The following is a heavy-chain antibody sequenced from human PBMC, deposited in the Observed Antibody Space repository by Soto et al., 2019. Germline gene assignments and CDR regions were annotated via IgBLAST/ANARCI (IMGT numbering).Heavy chain of an antibody. D-gene: IGHD5-18*01. CDR3: AKERGYSTKWGFDP. V-gene: IGHV3-30*18. J-gene: IGHJ5*02. CDR2: ISYDGSNK. CDR1: GFTFSSYG. Sequence: LRLSCAASGFTFSSYGIQWVRQAPGKGLEWVAVISYDGSNKYYADSVKGRFTISRDNSKNTLYLQMNSLRAEDTAVYYCAKERGYSTKWGFDPWGQGTLVTVSS.